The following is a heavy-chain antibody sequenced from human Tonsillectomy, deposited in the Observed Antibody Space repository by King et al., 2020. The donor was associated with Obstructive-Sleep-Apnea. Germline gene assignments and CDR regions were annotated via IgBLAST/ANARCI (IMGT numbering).Heavy chain of an antibody. CDR1: GFTFITYS. J-gene: IGHJ5*01. V-gene: IGHV3-21*01. D-gene: IGHD3-9*01. CDR2: ISNTGTYM. Sequence: VQLVESGGGLVKPRGSLRLSCTASGFTFITYSMHWVRQAPGKGLEWVSSISNTGTYMYYADSVKGRFTISRDNAKNSLFLQMNSLRAEDTAVYYCARGYDISTGYSGDSWGQGTLVTVSS. CDR3: ARGYDISTGYSGDS.